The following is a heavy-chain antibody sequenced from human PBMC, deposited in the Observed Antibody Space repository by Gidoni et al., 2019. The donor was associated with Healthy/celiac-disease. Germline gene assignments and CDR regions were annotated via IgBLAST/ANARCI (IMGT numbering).Heavy chain of an antibody. Sequence: EVQMVESGGGLVQHGGSMRVSCVAYGFTFSSYSMNWFRQAPGKGREWVSSISSSSSYIYYADSVNVRCTISRDNAKNSLYLQMNSLRAEDTAVYYCASDDSVRHWGQGTLVTVSS. J-gene: IGHJ4*02. CDR1: GFTFSSYS. CDR3: ASDDSVRH. D-gene: IGHD2-21*01. V-gene: IGHV3-21*01. CDR2: ISSSSSYI.